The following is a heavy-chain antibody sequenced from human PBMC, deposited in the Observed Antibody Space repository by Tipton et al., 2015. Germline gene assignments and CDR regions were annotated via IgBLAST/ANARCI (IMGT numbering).Heavy chain of an antibody. J-gene: IGHJ3*02. CDR3: ARHVSFYYDTHGSDALDI. CDR1: GYSFTNSW. Sequence: VQLVQSGAEVKKPGESLKISCKGSGYSFTNSWIAWVRQMPGKGLEWMGIIYVGDSDTRYSQSFQGQVTISADKSISTAYLQWSSLKASDSAMYYCARHVSFYYDTHGSDALDIWAQGTMVTVSS. CDR2: IYVGDSDT. D-gene: IGHD3-22*01. V-gene: IGHV5-51*01.